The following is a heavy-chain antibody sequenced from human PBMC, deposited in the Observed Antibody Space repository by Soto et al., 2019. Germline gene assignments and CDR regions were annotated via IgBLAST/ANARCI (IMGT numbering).Heavy chain of an antibody. Sequence: TSETLSLTCAVSGGSIISDGYSWSWTRQPPGKGLQWIGHIYEGGNTYYTPSLESRVAISTDKSKNQFSLRLSSVTAADTAVYYCVRRSPEDAFDIWGQGTMVTVSS. CDR2: IYEGGNT. CDR3: VRRSPEDAFDI. V-gene: IGHV4-30-2*01. J-gene: IGHJ3*02. CDR1: GGSIISDGYS.